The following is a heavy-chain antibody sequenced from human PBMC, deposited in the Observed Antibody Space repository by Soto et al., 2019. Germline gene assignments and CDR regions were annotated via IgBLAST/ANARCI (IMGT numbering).Heavy chain of an antibody. CDR3: VKDRSDTWSFDN. V-gene: IGHV3-30*18. CDR2: VSHDGTLY. Sequence: QVQLVESGGGVVQPGRSLRLSCSASGFIYSSCAMHWVRQVPGKGLEWLAVVSHDGTLYPYADSVRGRFTISRDNSRKRLYLQMNSLRPDDTAVYYCVKDRSDTWSFDNWGQGTLVTVSS. D-gene: IGHD2-8*02. J-gene: IGHJ4*02. CDR1: GFIYSSCA.